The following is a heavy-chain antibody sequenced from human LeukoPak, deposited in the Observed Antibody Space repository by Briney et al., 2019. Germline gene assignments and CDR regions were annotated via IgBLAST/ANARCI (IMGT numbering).Heavy chain of an antibody. CDR2: ISGGGITT. CDR1: GFTFSSFA. CDR3: PRQSYASGWNPFDY. Sequence: PGGSLRLSCAASGFTFSSFAMSWVRQAPGKGLEWVSTISGGGITTYYADSAKGWFTISRDNSKNTLHLQMNSLTAEDTAVYYCPRQSYASGWNPFDYWGQGILVTVSS. V-gene: IGHV3-23*01. D-gene: IGHD6-19*01. J-gene: IGHJ4*02.